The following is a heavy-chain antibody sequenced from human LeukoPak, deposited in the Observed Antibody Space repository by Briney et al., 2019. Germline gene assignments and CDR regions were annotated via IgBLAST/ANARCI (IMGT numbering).Heavy chain of an antibody. Sequence: GGSLRLSCATSGFTFSSYAVAWVRQAPGKGLEWVSSISNAGTNTYYADSVKGRFTISRDNSKNTLSLQMNSLTAEDTAVYYCAARRGYYHYMDVWGKGTTVTVSS. CDR1: GFTFSSYA. CDR3: AARRGYYHYMDV. V-gene: IGHV3-23*01. CDR2: ISNAGTNT. J-gene: IGHJ6*03. D-gene: IGHD3-3*01.